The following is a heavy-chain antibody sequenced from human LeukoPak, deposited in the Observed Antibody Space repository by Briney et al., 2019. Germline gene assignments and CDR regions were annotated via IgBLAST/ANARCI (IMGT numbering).Heavy chain of an antibody. Sequence: SETLSLTCTVSGGSISSSSYYWGWIRQHPGKGLEWIGYIYYSGSTYYNPSLKSRVTISVDTSKNQFSLKLSSVTAADTAVYHCARAEGGSSHFDYWGQGTLVTVSS. CDR2: IYYSGST. CDR1: GGSISSSSYY. CDR3: ARAEGGSSHFDY. J-gene: IGHJ4*02. D-gene: IGHD6-13*01. V-gene: IGHV4-31*03.